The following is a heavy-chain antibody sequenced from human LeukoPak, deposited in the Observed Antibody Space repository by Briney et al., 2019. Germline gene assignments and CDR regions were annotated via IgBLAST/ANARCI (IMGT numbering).Heavy chain of an antibody. J-gene: IGHJ3*02. CDR2: IYPGDSDT. V-gene: IGHV5-51*01. CDR3: ARLARRWLQRNAFDI. Sequence: GESLKISCKGSGYSFTSYWIGWVRQMPGKGLEWMGIIYPGDSDTRYSPSFQGQVTISADKSISTAYLQWSSLKASDTAMYYCARLARRWLQRNAFDIWGQGTMVTVSS. CDR1: GYSFTSYW. D-gene: IGHD5-24*01.